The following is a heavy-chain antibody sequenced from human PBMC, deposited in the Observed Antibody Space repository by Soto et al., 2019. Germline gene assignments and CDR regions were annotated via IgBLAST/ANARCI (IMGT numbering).Heavy chain of an antibody. J-gene: IGHJ4*02. V-gene: IGHV3-72*01. D-gene: IGHD1-26*01. CDR2: TKNKANRYTT. CDR3: ARWVSGSPDN. CDR1: GFTLSDHY. Sequence: WGSLRLSCAASGFTLSDHYIDFVRQSPFKGLEWVVRTKNKANRYTTEYAASVNGRFTISRDDSKNSLYLQMNSLKTEDTAVYYCARWVSGSPDNWGQGTLVTVSS.